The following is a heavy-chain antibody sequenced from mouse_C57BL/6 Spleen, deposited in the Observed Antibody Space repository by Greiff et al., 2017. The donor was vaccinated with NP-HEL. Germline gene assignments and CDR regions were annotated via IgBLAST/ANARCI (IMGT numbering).Heavy chain of an antibody. J-gene: IGHJ3*01. V-gene: IGHV2-2*01. CDR2: IWSGGST. Sequence: QVQLKQSGPGLVQPSQSLSITCTVSGFSLTSYGVHWVRQSPGKGLEWLGVIWSGGSTDYNAAFISRLSISKDNSKSQVFFKMNSLLADDTAIYYCATYSNAAWFAYWGQGTLVTVSA. CDR1: GFSLTSYG. CDR3: ATYSNAAWFAY. D-gene: IGHD2-5*01.